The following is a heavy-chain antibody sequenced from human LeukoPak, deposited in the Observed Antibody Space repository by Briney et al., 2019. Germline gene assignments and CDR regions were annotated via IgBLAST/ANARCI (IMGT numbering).Heavy chain of an antibody. CDR2: MSTNTGNP. D-gene: IGHD6-19*01. Sequence: ASVKVSCKASGHTFTSYAMNWVRQAPGQGLEWMGWMSTNTGNPTYAQGFTGRFVFSLDTSVSTAYLQISSLKAEDTAVYYCASLYSSGWYEAQIPQYFDYWGQGTLVTVSS. CDR3: ASLYSSGWYEAQIPQYFDY. V-gene: IGHV7-4-1*02. J-gene: IGHJ4*02. CDR1: GHTFTSYA.